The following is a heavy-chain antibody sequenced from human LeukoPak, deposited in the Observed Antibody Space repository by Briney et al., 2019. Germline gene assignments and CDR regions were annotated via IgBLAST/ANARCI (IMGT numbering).Heavy chain of an antibody. Sequence: GGSLRLSCEASGFTFTTYSMTWVRQAPGKGLEWVALIKRDASAKDYVDSLEGRITISRDNAKNSLYLQMNSLRVDDTAVYYCARWRGDQSEFDSWGQGTLVTVSS. D-gene: IGHD3-10*01. CDR1: GFTFTTYS. V-gene: IGHV3-7*01. J-gene: IGHJ4*02. CDR3: ARWRGDQSEFDS. CDR2: IKRDASAK.